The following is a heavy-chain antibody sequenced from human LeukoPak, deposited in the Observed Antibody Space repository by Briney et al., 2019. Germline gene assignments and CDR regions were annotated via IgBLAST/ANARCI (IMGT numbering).Heavy chain of an antibody. CDR2: FDPEDGET. CDR3: ASGDYYDSSGYFDY. J-gene: IGHJ4*02. Sequence: ASVTVSFTASGYTFTSYGISWVRQAPGQGLEWMGGFDPEDGETIYAQKFQGRVTITEDTSTDTAYMELSSLRPEDTAVYYCASGDYYDSSGYFDYWGQGTLVTVSS. CDR1: GYTFTSYG. D-gene: IGHD3-22*01. V-gene: IGHV1-24*01.